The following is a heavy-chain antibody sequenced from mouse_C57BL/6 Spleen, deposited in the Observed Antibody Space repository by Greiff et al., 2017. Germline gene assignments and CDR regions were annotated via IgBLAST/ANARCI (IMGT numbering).Heavy chain of an antibody. Sequence: QLQESGPELVQPGASVKISCKASGYSFTDYNMNWVKQSNGKSLEWIGVITPNYGTTSDNQKFKGKDTLTVDQSSSTAYMQLNSLTSEDSAVYYCARSYSKNSYSFDYWGQGTTLTVSS. CDR2: ITPNYGTT. CDR1: GYSFTDYN. J-gene: IGHJ2*01. CDR3: ARSYSKNSYSFDY. V-gene: IGHV1-39*01. D-gene: IGHD2-5*01.